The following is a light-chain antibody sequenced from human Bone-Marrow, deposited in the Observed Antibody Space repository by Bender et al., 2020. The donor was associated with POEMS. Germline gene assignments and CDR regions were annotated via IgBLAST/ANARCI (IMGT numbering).Light chain of an antibody. CDR2: VDD. Sequence: QSVLTQPPSASGTPGQRVTISCSGGSISRNPNNLYQQLPGTAPRLVVYVDDRRPSGVPNRFSASKSGSSASLAISGLQSEDAADYYCSTWDDRLNAWLFGGGTKLTVL. J-gene: IGLJ3*02. CDR1: SISRNP. V-gene: IGLV1-44*01. CDR3: STWDDRLNAWL.